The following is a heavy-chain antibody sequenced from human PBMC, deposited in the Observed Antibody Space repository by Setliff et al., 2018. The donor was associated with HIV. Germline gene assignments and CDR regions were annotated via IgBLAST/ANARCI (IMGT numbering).Heavy chain of an antibody. J-gene: IGHJ4*02. CDR2: IYYSGST. V-gene: IGHV4-39*01. CDR3: ARGPDYSSSPPFDY. Sequence: SETLSLTCTVSGGSMSSSGNYWGWIRQSPGRGLEWIGSIYYSGSTHYNPSLKSRVTISVDTSKNQFSLKLSSVTAADTAVYYCARGPDYSSSPPFDYWGQGTLVTVSS. CDR1: GGSMSSSGNY. D-gene: IGHD6-6*01.